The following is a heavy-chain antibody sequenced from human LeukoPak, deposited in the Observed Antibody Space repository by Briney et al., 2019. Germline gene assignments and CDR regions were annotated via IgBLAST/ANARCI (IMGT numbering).Heavy chain of an antibody. CDR3: AENGAGYSSLDY. Sequence: GGSLRLSCAASGFTFSSYAMHWVRQAPGKGLEWVAVISYDGSNKYYADSVKGRFTISRDNSKNTLYLQMNSLRAEDTAVYYCAENGAGYSSLDYWGQGTLVTVSS. J-gene: IGHJ4*02. V-gene: IGHV3-30-3*01. CDR1: GFTFSSYA. CDR2: ISYDGSNK. D-gene: IGHD6-13*01.